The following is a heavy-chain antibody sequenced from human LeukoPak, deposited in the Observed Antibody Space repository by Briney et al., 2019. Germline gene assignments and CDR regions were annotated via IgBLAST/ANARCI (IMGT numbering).Heavy chain of an antibody. V-gene: IGHV4-59*01. J-gene: IGHJ3*02. D-gene: IGHD5-24*01. CDR1: GGSIRSYY. Sequence: SETLSLTCTVSGGSIRSYYWSWIRQPPGKRLEWIGYIYYSGSTKYNPSLKSRVTISVDTSKNQFSLKLSSVTAADTAVYYCARGWLQLGEVGLDIWGQGTMVTVSS. CDR3: ARGWLQLGEVGLDI. CDR2: IYYSGST.